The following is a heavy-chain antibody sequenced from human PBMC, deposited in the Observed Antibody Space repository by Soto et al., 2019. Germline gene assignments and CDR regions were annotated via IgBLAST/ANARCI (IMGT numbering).Heavy chain of an antibody. CDR3: ASKIDATTTGDY. CDR1: GFTFSNYG. V-gene: IGHV3-30*03. CDR2: TSYDGSNK. D-gene: IGHD1-1*01. Sequence: QVHLVESGGGVVQPGTSLTLSCAASGFTFSNYGMHWVRQAPGKGLEWVALTSYDGSNKYYADSVKGRFTISRDNSKNTLYLQMSSLRAEDTAVYYCASKIDATTTGDYWGQGTLVTVSS. J-gene: IGHJ4*02.